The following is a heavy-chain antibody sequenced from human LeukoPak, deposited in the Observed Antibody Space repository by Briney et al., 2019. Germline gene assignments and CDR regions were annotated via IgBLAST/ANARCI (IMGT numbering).Heavy chain of an antibody. D-gene: IGHD3-3*01. CDR1: GFTFSSYA. CDR3: AKGSDFWSGYSYFDY. V-gene: IGHV3-23*01. CDR2: ISGSGGST. Sequence: GGSLRLSCAASGFTFSSYAMSWVRQAPGKGLEWVSAISGSGGSTYYADSVKGRFTISRDNSKNTLYLQMNSLRAEDTAVYYCAKGSDFWSGYSYFDYWGQGTLVTVSS. J-gene: IGHJ4*02.